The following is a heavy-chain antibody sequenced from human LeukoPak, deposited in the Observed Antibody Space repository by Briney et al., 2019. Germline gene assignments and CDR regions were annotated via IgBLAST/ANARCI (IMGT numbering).Heavy chain of an antibody. CDR2: INPSGGST. J-gene: IGHJ6*02. D-gene: IGHD1-26*01. CDR1: GGTFSSYA. Sequence: ASVKVSCKASGGTFSSYAISWVRQAPGQGLEWMGIINPSGGSTSYAQKFQGRVTMTRDTSTSTAYMELRSLRYDDTAVYYCARGQGDSGTWYCGMDVWGQGTTVTVSS. V-gene: IGHV1-46*01. CDR3: ARGQGDSGTWYCGMDV.